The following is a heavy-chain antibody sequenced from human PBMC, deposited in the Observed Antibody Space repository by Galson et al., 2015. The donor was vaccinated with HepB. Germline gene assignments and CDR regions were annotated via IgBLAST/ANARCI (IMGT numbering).Heavy chain of an antibody. CDR1: GFTFDDYA. D-gene: IGHD6-19*01. CDR3: AKDKGSGWYGVDY. J-gene: IGHJ4*02. Sequence: SLRLSCAASGFTFDDYAMHWVRQAPGKGLEWVSGINWNSGSIGYADSVKGRFTISRDNAKNSLYLQMNSRRAEDTALYYCAKDKGSGWYGVDYWGQGTLVTVS. V-gene: IGHV3-9*01. CDR2: INWNSGSI.